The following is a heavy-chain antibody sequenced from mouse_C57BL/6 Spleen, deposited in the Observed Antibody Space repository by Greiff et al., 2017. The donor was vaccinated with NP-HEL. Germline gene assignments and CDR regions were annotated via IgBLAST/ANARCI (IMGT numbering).Heavy chain of an antibody. CDR3: ARGYYYGSPGAY. D-gene: IGHD1-1*01. CDR1: GFTFSSYG. V-gene: IGHV5-6*01. J-gene: IGHJ2*01. CDR2: ISSGGSYT. Sequence: EVHLVESGGDLVKPGGSLKLSCAASGFTFSSYGMSWVRQTPDKRLEWVATISSGGSYTYYPDSLQGRFTISRDNAKNTLYLQMSSLNAEDTAMYYCARGYYYGSPGAYWGQGTTLTVSS.